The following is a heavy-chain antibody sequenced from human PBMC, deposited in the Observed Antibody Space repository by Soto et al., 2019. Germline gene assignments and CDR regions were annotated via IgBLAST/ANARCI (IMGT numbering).Heavy chain of an antibody. CDR1: GFTFDDYA. J-gene: IGHJ4*02. V-gene: IGHV3-9*01. CDR3: AKDSVGATFSFDY. Sequence: GGFLRLSCAASGFTFDDYAMHWVRQAPGKGLEWVSGISWNSGSIGYADSVKGRFTISRDNAKNSLYLQMNSLRAEDTALYYCAKDSVGATFSFDYWGQGTLVTVSS. CDR2: ISWNSGSI. D-gene: IGHD1-26*01.